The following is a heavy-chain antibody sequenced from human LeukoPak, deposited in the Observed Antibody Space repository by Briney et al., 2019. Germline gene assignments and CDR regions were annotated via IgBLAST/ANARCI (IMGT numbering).Heavy chain of an antibody. Sequence: GGSLRLSCVASGFTFSSSSMTWVRQAPGKGLEWVANIKQDGSDKYYGDSVKGRFTVSRDNGKNSLYLQINNLRAEDTAVYYCARGRGCDYWGQGSVVTDSS. J-gene: IGHJ4*02. V-gene: IGHV3-7*01. CDR3: ARGRGCDY. CDR2: IKQDGSDK. CDR1: GFTFSSSS. D-gene: IGHD3-10*01.